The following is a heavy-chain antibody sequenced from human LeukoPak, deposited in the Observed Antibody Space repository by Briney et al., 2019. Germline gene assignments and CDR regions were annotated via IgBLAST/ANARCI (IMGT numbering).Heavy chain of an antibody. V-gene: IGHV3-74*01. CDR3: ARAPSESGGYYPEYFRH. CDR1: GFNFSSYW. CDR2: IKSDGNT. D-gene: IGHD3-22*01. J-gene: IGHJ1*01. Sequence: GGSLRLSCAASGFNFSSYWMHWVRQAPGKGLVWVSRIKSDGNTNYADSVKGRFTISRDNAKNTVYLQMNSLSAEDTGVYYCARAPSESGGYYPEYFRHWGQGTLVTVSS.